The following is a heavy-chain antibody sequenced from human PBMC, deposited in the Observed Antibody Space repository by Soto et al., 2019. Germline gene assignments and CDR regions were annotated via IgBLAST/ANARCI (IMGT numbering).Heavy chain of an antibody. CDR1: GGFVSGSSYS. V-gene: IGHV4-39*01. J-gene: IGHJ6*02. CDR2: IYSSENT. D-gene: IGHD2-2*03. CDR3: ARLNGYCISTNCHGYYGMDV. Sequence: SETLSLTCAVYGGFVSGSSYSWVWIRPCQGKGLEWIGTIYSSENTYYNPSLLSRVTISVDTSKNEFSLRLSSVTAADTAVYYCARLNGYCISTNCHGYYGMDVWGQGTTVT.